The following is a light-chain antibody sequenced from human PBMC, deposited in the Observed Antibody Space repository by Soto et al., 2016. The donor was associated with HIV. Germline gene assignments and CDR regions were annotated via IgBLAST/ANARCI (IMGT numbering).Light chain of an antibody. J-gene: IGKJ1*01. CDR3: MQGTHWPWT. CDR1: QSLVDTDGNTY. V-gene: IGKV2-30*01. CDR2: KVS. Sequence: VVMTQSPLFLPVTLGQTASISCRSSQSLVDTDGNTYLNWFQQRPGQSPRRLIYKVSDRDSGVPDRFSGSGSGSDFTLKISRVEADDVAVYYCMQGTHWPWTFGQGTKVEIK.